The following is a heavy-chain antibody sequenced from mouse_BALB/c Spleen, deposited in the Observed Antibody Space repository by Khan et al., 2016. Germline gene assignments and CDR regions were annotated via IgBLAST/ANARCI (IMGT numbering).Heavy chain of an antibody. V-gene: IGHV3-2*02. D-gene: IGHD3-1*01. Sequence: EVQLQESGPGLVKPSQSLSLTCTVTGYSITSDYAWNWIRQFPGNKLEWMGYISYSGSTSYNPSLKSRISITRDTSKNQFFLQLNSVTTEDTATYYCARRAYYYAMDYWGQRTSVTVSS. J-gene: IGHJ4*01. CDR2: ISYSGST. CDR3: ARRAYYYAMDY. CDR1: GYSITSDYA.